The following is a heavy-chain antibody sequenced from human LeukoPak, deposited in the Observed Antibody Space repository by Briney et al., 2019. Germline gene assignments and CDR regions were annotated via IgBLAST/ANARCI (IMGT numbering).Heavy chain of an antibody. CDR3: ASPAAGPRSHFDY. Sequence: SETLSLTCTVSGGSISSSSYYWGWIRQPPEKGLEWIGSIYYSGSTYYNPSLKSRVTISVDTSKNQFSLKLSSVTAADTAVYYCASPAAGPRSHFDYWGQGTLVTVSS. J-gene: IGHJ4*02. D-gene: IGHD6-13*01. CDR2: IYYSGST. CDR1: GGSISSSSYY. V-gene: IGHV4-39*01.